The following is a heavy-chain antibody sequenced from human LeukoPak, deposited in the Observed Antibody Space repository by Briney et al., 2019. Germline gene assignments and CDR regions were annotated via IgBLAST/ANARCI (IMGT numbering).Heavy chain of an antibody. V-gene: IGHV4-39*01. CDR3: ARVVPAAIGDWFDP. CDR1: GGSISSSSYY. Sequence: SETLSLTCTVSGGSISSSSYYWGWIRQPPGKGLEWIGSIYYSGSTYYNPPLKSRVTISVDTSKTQFSLKLSSVTAADTAVYYCARVVPAAIGDWFDPWGQGTLVTVSS. CDR2: IYYSGST. J-gene: IGHJ5*02. D-gene: IGHD2-2*01.